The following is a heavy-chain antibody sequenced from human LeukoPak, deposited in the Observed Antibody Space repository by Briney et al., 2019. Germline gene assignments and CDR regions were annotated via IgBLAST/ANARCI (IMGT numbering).Heavy chain of an antibody. CDR2: ISGSGGST. Sequence: GGSLRLSCAASGFTSSSYAMSWVRQAPGKGLEWVSAISGSGGSTYYADSVKGRFTISRDSSQNTLFLHMNSLRAEDTAIYYCAKDRTVGASYWYFDLWGRGTLVTVSS. V-gene: IGHV3-23*01. D-gene: IGHD1-26*01. CDR3: AKDRTVGASYWYFDL. J-gene: IGHJ2*01. CDR1: GFTSSSYA.